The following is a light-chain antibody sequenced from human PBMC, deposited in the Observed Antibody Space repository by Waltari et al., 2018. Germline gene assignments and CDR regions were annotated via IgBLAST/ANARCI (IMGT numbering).Light chain of an antibody. V-gene: IGLV2-14*01. CDR1: SSDVGGYNY. CDR3: SSYTSSSTWV. J-gene: IGLJ2*01. Sequence: QSALTQPASVSGSPGQSITISCTGTSSDVGGYNYVSWYQQHPGKPPKLVVYGVSKRPSGVSNRFSGSKAGNTASLTISGLQAEDEADYYCSSYTSSSTWVFGGGTKLTVL. CDR2: GVS.